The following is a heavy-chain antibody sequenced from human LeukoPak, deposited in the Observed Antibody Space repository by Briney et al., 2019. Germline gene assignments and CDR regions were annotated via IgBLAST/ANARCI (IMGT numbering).Heavy chain of an antibody. D-gene: IGHD2-2*01. Sequence: PGGSLRLSCAASGFTFSSYGMHWVRQAPGKGLEWVAFIRYDGSNKYYADSVKGRFTISRDNSKNTLYLQMTSLRAEDTAVYYCAILIGAIVVVPAARPPFEYYFDYWGQGTLVTVSS. CDR2: IRYDGSNK. CDR3: AILIGAIVVVPAARPPFEYYFDY. J-gene: IGHJ4*02. V-gene: IGHV3-30*02. CDR1: GFTFSSYG.